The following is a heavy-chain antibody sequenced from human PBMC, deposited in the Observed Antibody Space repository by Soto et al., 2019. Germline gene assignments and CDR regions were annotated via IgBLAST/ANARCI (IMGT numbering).Heavy chain of an antibody. V-gene: IGHV4-31*02. Sequence: WTWIRPHPGKGLEWIGYIYYSGSTYYNPSLKSRVTISVDTSKNQFSLKLRSVTAADTAVYYCARDGRLVNYYYYGMDVWGQGTTVTVSS. D-gene: IGHD6-13*01. CDR3: ARDGRLVNYYYYGMDV. J-gene: IGHJ6*02. CDR2: IYYSGST.